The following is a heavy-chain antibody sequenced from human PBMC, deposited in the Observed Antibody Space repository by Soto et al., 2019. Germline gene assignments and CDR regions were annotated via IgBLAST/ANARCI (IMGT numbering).Heavy chain of an antibody. V-gene: IGHV4-39*01. CDR1: AGSISSSSYY. Sequence: SETLSLTCTSSAGSISSSSYYWGWIHQPPGKGLEWIGSIYYSGSTYYNPSLKSRVTISVDTSKNQFSLKLSSVTAADTAVYYCARHESHEGWFDPWGQGTLVTVYS. J-gene: IGHJ5*02. CDR3: ARHESHEGWFDP. CDR2: IYYSGST.